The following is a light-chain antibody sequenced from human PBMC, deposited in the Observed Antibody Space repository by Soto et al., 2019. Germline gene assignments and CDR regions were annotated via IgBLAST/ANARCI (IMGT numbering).Light chain of an antibody. CDR2: KAS. CDR1: QSISNW. CDR3: QQSYSTPIT. J-gene: IGKJ5*01. V-gene: IGKV1-5*03. Sequence: DIQMTQSPSTLSACVGDKVTMTCRASQSISNWLAWHQQKPGKAPKLLVYKASSLASGVPSRFSGSGSGTEFTLTISSLQPEDFATYYCQQSYSTPITFGQGTRLEIK.